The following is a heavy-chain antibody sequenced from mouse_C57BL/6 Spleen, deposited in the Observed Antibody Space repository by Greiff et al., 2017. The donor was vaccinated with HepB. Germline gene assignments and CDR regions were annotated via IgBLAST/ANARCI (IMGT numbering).Heavy chain of an antibody. V-gene: IGHV3-6*01. Sequence: VQLKESGPGLVKPSQSLSLTCSVTGYSITSGYYWNWIRQFPGNKLEWMGYISYDGSNNYNPSLKNRISITRDTSKNQFFLKLNSVTTEDTATYYCAREGLRRGDYFDYWGQGTTLTVSS. CDR2: ISYDGSN. CDR1: GYSITSGYY. J-gene: IGHJ2*01. CDR3: AREGLRRGDYFDY. D-gene: IGHD2-4*01.